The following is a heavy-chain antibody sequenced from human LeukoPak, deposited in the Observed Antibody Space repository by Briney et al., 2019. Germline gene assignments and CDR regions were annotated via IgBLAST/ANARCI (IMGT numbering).Heavy chain of an antibody. CDR1: GSTFSSYT. CDR2: IIPIFGTA. D-gene: IGHD3-9*01. Sequence: GASVKVSCKASGSTFSSYTISWVRQAPGQGLEWVGGIIPIFGTANHAQKFQGRVTITADESTSTAYMELSSLRSEDTAVYYCARSPPQNFDILTGYFADWGQGTLVTVSS. J-gene: IGHJ4*02. CDR3: ARSPPQNFDILTGYFAD. V-gene: IGHV1-69*13.